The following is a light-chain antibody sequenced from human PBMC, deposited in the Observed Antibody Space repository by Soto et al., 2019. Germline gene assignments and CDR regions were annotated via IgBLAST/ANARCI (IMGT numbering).Light chain of an antibody. J-gene: IGKJ2*03. CDR2: AAS. CDR3: QQSYSTPYS. CDR1: QSISSY. Sequence: DIQMTQSPSSLSASVGDRVTITCRASQSISSYLNWYQQKPGKAPKLLIYAASSLQSGVPSRFSGSGSGTDFNLTISSLQPEDFATYFCQQSYSTPYSFGQGTKMDIK. V-gene: IGKV1-39*01.